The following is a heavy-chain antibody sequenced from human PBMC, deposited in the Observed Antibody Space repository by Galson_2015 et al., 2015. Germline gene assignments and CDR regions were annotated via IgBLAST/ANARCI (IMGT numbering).Heavy chain of an antibody. Sequence: QSGAEVTKPGESLKISCKGSGYTFSNYWIGWVRQMPGKGPEWMGIIYPGDSDTRYSPSFRGQVTISADKSINTAFLQWSSLEASDTAMYYCARRGNTYGYSDYWGQGTLVTVSS. CDR3: ARRGNTYGYSDY. D-gene: IGHD5-18*01. V-gene: IGHV5-51*01. CDR1: GYTFSNYW. CDR2: IYPGDSDT. J-gene: IGHJ4*02.